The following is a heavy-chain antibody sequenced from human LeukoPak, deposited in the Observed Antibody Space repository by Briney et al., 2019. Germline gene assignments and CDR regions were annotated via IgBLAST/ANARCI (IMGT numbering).Heavy chain of an antibody. CDR2: IYCSGST. CDR3: ASLGHFGWFKN. Sequence: TSETLSLTCTVSGGSISSSSYYWGWIRQPPGKGLEWIGNIYCSGSTYYNPSLKSRVTISVDTSKNQFSLKLSSVTAADTAVYYCASLGHFGWFKNWGQGTLVTVSS. D-gene: IGHD3-9*01. V-gene: IGHV4-39*07. J-gene: IGHJ4*02. CDR1: GGSISSSSYY.